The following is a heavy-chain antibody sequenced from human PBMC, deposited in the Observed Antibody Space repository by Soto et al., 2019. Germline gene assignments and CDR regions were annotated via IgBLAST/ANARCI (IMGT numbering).Heavy chain of an antibody. CDR2: ISSSSSYT. V-gene: IGHV3-11*05. Sequence: QVQLVESGGGLVKPGGSLRLSCAASGFTFSDYYMSWIRQAPGKWLEWVSYISSSSSYTNYADSVKGRFTISRDNDKNSVYLQVNSMRADDTAVYYWARDSNYYDSRDQFGRAFDIGGQGTMVTVSS. D-gene: IGHD3-22*01. CDR3: ARDSNYYDSRDQFGRAFDI. J-gene: IGHJ3*02. CDR1: GFTFSDYY.